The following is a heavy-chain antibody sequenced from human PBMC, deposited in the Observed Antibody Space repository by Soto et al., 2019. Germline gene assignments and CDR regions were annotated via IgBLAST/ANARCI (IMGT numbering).Heavy chain of an antibody. D-gene: IGHD3-9*01. CDR1: GGSFSGYY. Sequence: PSETLSLTCAVYGGSFSGYYWSWIRQPPGKGLEWIGEINHSGSTNYNPSLKSRVTISVDTSKNQFSLKLSSVTAADTAVYYCAKSLSYDILTGYTPGYWGQGTLVTVSS. V-gene: IGHV4-34*01. CDR3: AKSLSYDILTGYTPGY. J-gene: IGHJ4*02. CDR2: INHSGST.